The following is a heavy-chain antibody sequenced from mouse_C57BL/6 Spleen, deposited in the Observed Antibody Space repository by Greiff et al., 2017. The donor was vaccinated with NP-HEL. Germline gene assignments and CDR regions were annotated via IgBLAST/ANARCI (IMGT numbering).Heavy chain of an antibody. Sequence: QVQLKQSGAELMKPGASVKLSCKATGYTFTGYWIEWVKQRPGHGLEWIGELLPGSGSTNYNEKFKGKATFTADTSSNTAYMQLSSLTTEDSAIYYCARGPYYYGSSSYAMDYWGQGTSVTVSS. CDR2: LLPGSGST. J-gene: IGHJ4*01. CDR3: ARGPYYYGSSSYAMDY. D-gene: IGHD1-1*01. CDR1: GYTFTGYW. V-gene: IGHV1-9*01.